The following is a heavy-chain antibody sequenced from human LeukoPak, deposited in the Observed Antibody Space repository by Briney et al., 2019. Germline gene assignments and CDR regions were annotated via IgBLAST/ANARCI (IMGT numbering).Heavy chain of an antibody. CDR1: GFTFDDYA. CDR2: ISWNSGSI. D-gene: IGHD2-2*01. CDR3: AKQIGGYCSSTSCYFDY. J-gene: IGHJ4*02. V-gene: IGHV3-9*01. Sequence: PGGSLRLSCAASGFTFDDYAMHWVRQAPGKGLGWVSGISWNSGSIGYADSVKGRFTISRDNAKNSLYLQMNSLRAEDTALYYCAKQIGGYCSSTSCYFDYWGQGTLVTVSS.